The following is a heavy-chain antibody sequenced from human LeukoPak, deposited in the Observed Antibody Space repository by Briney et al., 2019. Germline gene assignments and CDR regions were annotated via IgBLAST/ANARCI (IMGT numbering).Heavy chain of an antibody. D-gene: IGHD1-1*01. CDR3: AKSGRGGIGIIDY. Sequence: GGSLRLSCAASGFTVSSNYMSWVRQAPGKGLEWVSYISSSGSTIYYADSVKGRFTISRDNAKNSLYLQMNSLRAEDTAVYYCAKSGRGGIGIIDYWGQGTLVTVSS. CDR2: ISSSGSTI. J-gene: IGHJ4*02. CDR1: GFTVSSNY. V-gene: IGHV3-11*01.